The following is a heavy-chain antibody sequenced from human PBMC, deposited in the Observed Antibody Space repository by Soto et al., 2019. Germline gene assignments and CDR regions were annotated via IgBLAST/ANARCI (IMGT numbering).Heavy chain of an antibody. J-gene: IGHJ4*02. CDR2: ISYDGSNK. CDR1: GFTFSSYA. D-gene: IGHD5-18*01. CDR3: ARDSEAWIQLWLIY. V-gene: IGHV3-30-3*01. Sequence: QVQLVESGGGVVQPGRSLRLSCAASGFTFSSYAMHWVRQAPGKGLEWVAVISYDGSNKYYADSVKGRFNISRDNSKNTLYLQMNSLRAEDTAVYYCARDSEAWIQLWLIYWGQGTLVTVSS.